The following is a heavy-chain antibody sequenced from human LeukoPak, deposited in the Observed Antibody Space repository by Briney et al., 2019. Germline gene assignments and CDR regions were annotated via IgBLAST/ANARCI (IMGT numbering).Heavy chain of an antibody. CDR3: ARSREYYYDSSGYYYFRPDAFDI. J-gene: IGHJ3*02. CDR1: GYTFTSYG. CDR2: ISAYNGNT. V-gene: IGHV1-18*01. Sequence: ASVKVSCKASGYTFTSYGISWVRQAPGQGLEGMGWISAYNGNTNYAQKLQGRGTMTTDTSTSTAYMELRSLRSDDTAVYYCARSREYYYDSSGYYYFRPDAFDIWGQGTMVTVSS. D-gene: IGHD3-22*01.